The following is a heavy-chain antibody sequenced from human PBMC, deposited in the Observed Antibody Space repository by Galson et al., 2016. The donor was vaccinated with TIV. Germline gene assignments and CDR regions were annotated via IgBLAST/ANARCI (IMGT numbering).Heavy chain of an antibody. D-gene: IGHD1-1*01. CDR3: AKDYMWKEDYYYMDV. CDR1: GFSFHHYT. V-gene: IGHV3-43*01. Sequence: SLRLSCATSGFSFHHYTMHWVRQAPGKGLEWVSLISWDGPNTHYADSVKGRFTISRDNSRSSLYLQMNNLRAEDTALYYCAKDYMWKEDYYYMDVWVKGTAVTVSS. CDR2: ISWDGPNT. J-gene: IGHJ6*03.